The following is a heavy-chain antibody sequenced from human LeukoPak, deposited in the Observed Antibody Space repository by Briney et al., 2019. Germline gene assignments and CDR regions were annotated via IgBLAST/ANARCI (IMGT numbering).Heavy chain of an antibody. CDR2: THYSGRT. CDR3: ARQSAAAGEWAFDS. Sequence: SETLSLTCTVSGGSISSSGYYWGWVRQPPGKGLEWIASTHYSGRTYYNPSLKSRVTISVDTSKNQLSLKLSSVSAADTAVYYCARQSAAAGEWAFDSWGQGTLVTVSS. D-gene: IGHD6-25*01. J-gene: IGHJ4*02. CDR1: GGSISSSGYY. V-gene: IGHV4-39*01.